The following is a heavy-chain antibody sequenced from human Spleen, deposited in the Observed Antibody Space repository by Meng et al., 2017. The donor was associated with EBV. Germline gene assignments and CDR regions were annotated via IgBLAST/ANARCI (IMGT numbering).Heavy chain of an antibody. V-gene: IGHV3-30*18. J-gene: IGHJ5*02. Sequence: VDAVEGVVQPGRSLVLACAASGFIFSGYGYHWVRQAPGKGPECVAIIPSDASHNKYYADSVKGRFTISRDNSKNTLYLQMNSLKIEDTAVYYCAKDLSGRFDPWGQGTLVTVSS. CDR3: AKDLSGRFDP. CDR2: IPSDASHNK. D-gene: IGHD1-14*01. CDR1: GFIFSGYG.